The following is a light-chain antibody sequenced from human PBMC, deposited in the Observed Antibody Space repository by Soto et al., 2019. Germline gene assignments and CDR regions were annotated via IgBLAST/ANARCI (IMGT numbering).Light chain of an antibody. CDR2: DTS. V-gene: IGKV3-11*01. J-gene: IGKJ3*01. CDR1: QSVSSY. Sequence: EIVLTQSPATLSLSPGERATLSCRASQSVSSYLAWYQQKPGQAPRLLIYDTSKRATGITARLSGSGSGTDFTLTISSLGAEDFAIYYCQQRTNWTRSLTFGPGTKVDIK. CDR3: QQRTNWTRSLT.